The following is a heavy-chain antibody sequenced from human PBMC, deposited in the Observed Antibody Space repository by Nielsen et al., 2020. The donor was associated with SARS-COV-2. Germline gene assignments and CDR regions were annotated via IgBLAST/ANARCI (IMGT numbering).Heavy chain of an antibody. Sequence: LRLSCTVSGGSISSSDSYWTWIRQLPVKGLEWMGYIGNGGRTSYNPSLRTRLTISVDTSRNQFSLKLTSVTAADTALYYCAKYNSATYSSPWLWGQGTLVTVSS. J-gene: IGHJ4*02. D-gene: IGHD6-19*01. V-gene: IGHV4-31*03. CDR1: GGSISSSDSY. CDR2: IGNGGRT. CDR3: AKYNSATYSSPWL.